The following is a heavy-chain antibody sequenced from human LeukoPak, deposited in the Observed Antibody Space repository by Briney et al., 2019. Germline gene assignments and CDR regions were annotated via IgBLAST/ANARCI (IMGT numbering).Heavy chain of an antibody. J-gene: IGHJ4*02. CDR1: GGTLSSFG. CDR2: IIPIFGTP. V-gene: IGHV1-69*13. CDR3: AIDPYDTSAAVYFDY. D-gene: IGHD3-16*01. Sequence: SVKVSCKAPGGTLSSFGFNWVRHAPGQGLEWMGGIIPIFGTPDYAQNFRGRITITADESTSTAYMDLSSLRSEDTAVYYCAIDPYDTSAAVYFDYWGQGTLVTVSS.